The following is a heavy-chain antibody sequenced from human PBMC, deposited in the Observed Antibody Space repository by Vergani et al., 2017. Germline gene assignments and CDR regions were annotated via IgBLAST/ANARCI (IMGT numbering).Heavy chain of an antibody. J-gene: IGHJ6*02. CDR2: ISSSSSYI. Sequence: VQLVESGGGVVQPGRSLRLSCAASGFTFSSYGMHWVRQAPGKGLEWVSSISSSSSYIYYADSVKGRFTISRDNAKNSLYLQMNSLRAEDTAVYYCARDGRGVGATIYYYGMDVWGQGTTVTVSS. V-gene: IGHV3-21*01. CDR1: GFTFSSYG. CDR3: ARDGRGVGATIYYYGMDV. D-gene: IGHD1-26*01.